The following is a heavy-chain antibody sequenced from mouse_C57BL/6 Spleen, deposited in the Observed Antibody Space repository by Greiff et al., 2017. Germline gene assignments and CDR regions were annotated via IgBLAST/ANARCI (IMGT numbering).Heavy chain of an antibody. Sequence: EVMLVESEGGLVQPGSSMKLSCTASGFTFSDYYMAWVRQVPEKGLEWVANINYDGSSTYYLDSLKSRFIISRDNAKNILYLQMSSLKSEDTATYYCARDTAVYFDYWGQGTTLTVSS. CDR1: GFTFSDYY. CDR2: INYDGSST. V-gene: IGHV5-16*01. J-gene: IGHJ2*01. D-gene: IGHD3-1*01. CDR3: ARDTAVYFDY.